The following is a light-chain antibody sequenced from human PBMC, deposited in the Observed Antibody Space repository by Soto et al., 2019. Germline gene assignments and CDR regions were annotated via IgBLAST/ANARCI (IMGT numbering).Light chain of an antibody. V-gene: IGKV1-39*01. CDR3: QQSDSAPLT. CDR2: AAS. Sequence: DIQMTQSPSSLSASVGDRVTITCRASRSISSFLNWYHQKPGKAPQLLIYAASSLQGGVPSRFSGSGSGTDFTLTISSLQPEDSATYYCQQSDSAPLTFGGGTRVEVK. J-gene: IGKJ4*01. CDR1: RSISSF.